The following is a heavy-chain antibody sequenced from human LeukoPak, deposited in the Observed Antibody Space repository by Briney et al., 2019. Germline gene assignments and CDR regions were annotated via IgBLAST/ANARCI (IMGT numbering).Heavy chain of an antibody. Sequence: SETLSPTCTVSVGSIRTYYWTWIRQPPGHGLEGFGCIYHTGSTNYIPSLKSRVTISVDTSKNQFSLKLSSVTAADTAVYYCARSGRGEDYWGQGTLVTVSS. V-gene: IGHV4-59*01. D-gene: IGHD3-16*01. J-gene: IGHJ4*02. CDR1: VGSIRTYY. CDR2: IYHTGST. CDR3: ARSGRGEDY.